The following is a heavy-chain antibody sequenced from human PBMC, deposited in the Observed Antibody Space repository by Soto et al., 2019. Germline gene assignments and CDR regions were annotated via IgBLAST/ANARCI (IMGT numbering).Heavy chain of an antibody. CDR3: ARDYSNKGFDY. J-gene: IGHJ4*02. CDR1: GFALVDY. Sequence: PGGSLTLSCTASGFALVDYMSWIRQAPGKGLESVSYISGSGAYTTYADSVRGRFTISRDNAKNSLYLQMNNLRAEDTAVYYCARDYSNKGFDYWGQGTLVTVSS. V-gene: IGHV3-11*05. CDR2: ISGSGAYT. D-gene: IGHD5-18*01.